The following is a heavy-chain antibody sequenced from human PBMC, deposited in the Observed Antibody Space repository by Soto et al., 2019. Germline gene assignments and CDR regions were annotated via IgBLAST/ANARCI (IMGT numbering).Heavy chain of an antibody. V-gene: IGHV4-38-2*02. CDR1: GYSVTSGSY. J-gene: IGHJ4*02. D-gene: IGHD1-7*01. CDR3: ARARIVLSGTIVDF. CDR2: VYLSGHT. Sequence: SETLSLTCTVSGYSVTSGSYWGWFRQPPEKGLEWIGSVYLSGHTYHNPSLMSRVTISIDTSKNQFSLKLTSVTAADTAVYYCARARIVLSGTIVDFWGRGTLVTVSS.